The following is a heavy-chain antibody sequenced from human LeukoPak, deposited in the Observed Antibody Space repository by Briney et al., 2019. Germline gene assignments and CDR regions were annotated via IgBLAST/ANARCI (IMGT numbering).Heavy chain of an antibody. Sequence: ASVKVSCKASGYTFTSYDINWVRQATGQGLEWMGWMNPNSGNTGYAQKFQGRVTMTRNTSISTAYMELSSLRSEDTAVYYCARGLGIAVAGTLYYYYGMDVWGQGTTVTVSS. CDR2: MNPNSGNT. D-gene: IGHD6-19*01. J-gene: IGHJ6*02. CDR1: GYTFTSYD. V-gene: IGHV1-8*01. CDR3: ARGLGIAVAGTLYYYYGMDV.